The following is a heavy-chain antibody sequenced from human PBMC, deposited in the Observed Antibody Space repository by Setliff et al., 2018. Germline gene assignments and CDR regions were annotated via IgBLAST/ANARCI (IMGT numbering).Heavy chain of an antibody. J-gene: IGHJ1*01. Sequence: PGGSLRLSCAASGFTFSSYWMTWVRQAPGKGLEWVANIKQDGSEKYYMDSVKGRFTMSRDNAKNSLYLQMNSLRAEDTAVYYCAKDSSGWPHSLISYFQHWGQGTLVTVSS. CDR1: GFTFSSYW. CDR2: IKQDGSEK. CDR3: AKDSSGWPHSLISYFQH. D-gene: IGHD6-19*01. V-gene: IGHV3-7*03.